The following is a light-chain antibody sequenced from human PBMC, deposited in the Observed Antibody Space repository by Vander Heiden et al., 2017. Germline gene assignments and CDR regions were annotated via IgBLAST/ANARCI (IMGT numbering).Light chain of an antibody. CDR3: CSYAVSYSVV. CDR1: SGDVGGYNE. J-gene: IGLJ2*01. Sequence: QSALTQPRQESGSPGQVGTIAWTGTSGDVGGYNEVPWYQHHPGKAPRLMVYDVSKRPSGVPDRFSDSKSGNTASLTISGLQADDEADYYCCSYAVSYSVVFGGGTQLTVL. V-gene: IGLV2-11*01. CDR2: DVS.